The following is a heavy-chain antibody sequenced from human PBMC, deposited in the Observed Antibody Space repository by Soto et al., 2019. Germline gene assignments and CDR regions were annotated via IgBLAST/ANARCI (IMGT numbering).Heavy chain of an antibody. J-gene: IGHJ4*02. D-gene: IGHD1-26*01. CDR3: AKGGSHTVDY. Sequence: QVQLVESGGGVVQPGRSLRLSCAASGFTFSHYAMHWVRQAPGKGLEWVALMSYDGSNEYYADSVKGPFTISRDNSKNTLYLQMDSLRAEDTAGYYCAKGGSHTVDYWGQGTLVTVYS. CDR1: GFTFSHYA. V-gene: IGHV3-30*18. CDR2: MSYDGSNE.